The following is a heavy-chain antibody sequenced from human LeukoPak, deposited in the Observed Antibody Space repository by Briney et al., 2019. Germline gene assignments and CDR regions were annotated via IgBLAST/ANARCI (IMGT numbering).Heavy chain of an antibody. Sequence: GGSLRLSCAASGFTFSSYGMTWVRQAPGKGLEWVSYISSSSSTIYYADSVKGRFTISRDNAKNSLYLQLNSLRAEDTAVYYCARGGPPYYDILTGYYPRGGYAAADAFDIWGQGTMVTVSS. V-gene: IGHV3-48*01. CDR2: ISSSSSTI. CDR3: ARGGPPYYDILTGYYPRGGYAAADAFDI. J-gene: IGHJ3*02. CDR1: GFTFSSYG. D-gene: IGHD3-9*01.